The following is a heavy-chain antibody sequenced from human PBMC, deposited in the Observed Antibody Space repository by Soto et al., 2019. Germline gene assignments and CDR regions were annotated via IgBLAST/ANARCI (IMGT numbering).Heavy chain of an antibody. Sequence: ASVKVSCKATGYTFTSYDINWVRQATGQGLEWMGWMNPNSGNTGYAQKFQGRVTMTRNTSISTANMELSSLRSEDTAVYYWARSKLSDNKDIAARPGDYWGQGTLVTVSS. V-gene: IGHV1-8*01. CDR1: GYTFTSYD. J-gene: IGHJ4*02. CDR3: ARSKLSDNKDIAARPGDY. CDR2: MNPNSGNT. D-gene: IGHD6-6*01.